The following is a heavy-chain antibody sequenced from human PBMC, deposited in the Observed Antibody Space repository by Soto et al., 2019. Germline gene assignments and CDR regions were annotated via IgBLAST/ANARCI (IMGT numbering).Heavy chain of an antibody. J-gene: IGHJ3*02. D-gene: IGHD3-9*01. CDR1: GFTFGDYA. V-gene: IGHV3-49*03. CDR2: IRSKAYGGTT. Sequence: HPGGSLRLSCTASGFTFGDYAMSWFRQAPGRGLEWVGFIRSKAYGGTTEYAASVKGRFTISRDDSKSIAYLQMNSLKTEDTAVYYCTRAPRYFDWLLHSDAFDIWGQGTMVTVSS. CDR3: TRAPRYFDWLLHSDAFDI.